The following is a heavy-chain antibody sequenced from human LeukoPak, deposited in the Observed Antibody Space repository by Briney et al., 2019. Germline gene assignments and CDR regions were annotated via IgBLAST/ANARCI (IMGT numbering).Heavy chain of an antibody. CDR1: GFTFSSYA. Sequence: AGGSLRLSRAASGFTFSSYAMHWVRQAPGKGLEWVAVISYDGSNKYYADSVKGRFTISRDNSKNTLYLQMNSLRAEDTAVYYCARPYCSGGSCYLDAFDIWGQGTMVTVSS. CDR2: ISYDGSNK. V-gene: IGHV3-30-3*01. J-gene: IGHJ3*02. D-gene: IGHD2-15*01. CDR3: ARPYCSGGSCYLDAFDI.